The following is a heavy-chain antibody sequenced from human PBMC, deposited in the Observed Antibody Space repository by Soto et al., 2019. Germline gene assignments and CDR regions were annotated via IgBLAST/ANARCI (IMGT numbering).Heavy chain of an antibody. CDR1: GFTFSSYA. V-gene: IGHV3-23*01. CDR3: AKVDTAVGYAMDV. Sequence: EVQLLESGGGLVQTGGSLRLSCAASGFTFSSYAMRWVRLAPGKGLEWVSAISGSGGTTYYADSVKGRFTISRDNSKTTLYLQMNSLRAEDTAIYYCAKVDTAVGYAMDVWGQGTTVTVSS. CDR2: ISGSGGTT. D-gene: IGHD5-18*01. J-gene: IGHJ6*02.